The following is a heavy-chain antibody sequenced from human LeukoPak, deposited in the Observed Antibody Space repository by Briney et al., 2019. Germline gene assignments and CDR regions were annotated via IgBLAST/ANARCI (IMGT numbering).Heavy chain of an antibody. CDR3: ARGNQYYYDSSGYYPYDAFDI. J-gene: IGHJ3*02. V-gene: IGHV4-59*01. CDR2: IYYSGST. CDR1: GGSISSYY. Sequence: PSETLSLTCTVSGGSISSYYWSWIRQPPGKGLEWIVYIYYSGSTNYNRSLNSRVTISVDTSKNQFSLKLRSVTAADTAVYYCARGNQYYYDSSGYYPYDAFDIWGQGTMVTVSS. D-gene: IGHD3-22*01.